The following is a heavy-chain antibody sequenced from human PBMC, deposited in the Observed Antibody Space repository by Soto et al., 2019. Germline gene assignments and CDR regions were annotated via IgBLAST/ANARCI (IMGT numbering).Heavy chain of an antibody. CDR2: IYYSGST. V-gene: IGHV4-59*01. J-gene: IGHJ6*02. Sequence: SETLSLTCTVSGGSISSYYWSWIRQRAWQGLEWIGYIYYSGSTNYNPSLKSRVTISVDTSKNQFSLQLSSVTAADTAVDYWARALVLPASNYYYYGMDVWGQGTTVTVSS. CDR3: ARALVLPASNYYYYGMDV. D-gene: IGHD2-2*01. CDR1: GGSISSYY.